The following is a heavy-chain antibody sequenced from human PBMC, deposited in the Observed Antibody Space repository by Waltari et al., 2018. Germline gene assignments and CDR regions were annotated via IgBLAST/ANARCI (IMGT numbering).Heavy chain of an antibody. D-gene: IGHD5-12*01. Sequence: EVQLVESGGGLVKPGGSLRLSCAASGFTFSSYSMNWVRQAPGKGLEWVSSISSSSSYIYYADSVKGRFTISRDNAKNSLYLQMNSLRAEDTAVYYCAKDGDGYLGYWDYWGQGTLVTVSS. CDR3: AKDGDGYLGYWDY. CDR2: ISSSSSYI. V-gene: IGHV3-21*04. CDR1: GFTFSSYS. J-gene: IGHJ4*02.